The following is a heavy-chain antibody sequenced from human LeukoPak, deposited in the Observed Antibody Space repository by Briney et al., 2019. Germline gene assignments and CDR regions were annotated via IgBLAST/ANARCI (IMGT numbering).Heavy chain of an antibody. J-gene: IGHJ3*02. CDR1: GFTFSSYG. CDR2: IRYDGSNK. Sequence: GGSLRLSCAASGFTFSSYGMHWVRQAPGKGLEWVAFIRYDGSNKYYADSVKGRFTISRDNSKNTLYLQMNSLRAEDTAVYYCAKALGATYAFDIWGQGTMVTVSS. CDR3: AKALGATYAFDI. D-gene: IGHD1-26*01. V-gene: IGHV3-30*02.